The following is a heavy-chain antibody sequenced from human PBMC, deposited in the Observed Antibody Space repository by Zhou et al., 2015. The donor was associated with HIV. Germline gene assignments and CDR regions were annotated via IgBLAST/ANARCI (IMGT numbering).Heavy chain of an antibody. J-gene: IGHJ5*02. D-gene: IGHD3-3*01. Sequence: SSYAISWVRQAPGQGLEWMGGIIPIFGTANYAQKFQGRVTITADESTSTAYMELSSLRSEDTAVYYCARMTIFGVGPAVNWFDPWGQGTLVTVSS. CDR1: SSYA. CDR2: IIPIFGTA. CDR3: ARMTIFGVGPAVNWFDP. V-gene: IGHV1-69*01.